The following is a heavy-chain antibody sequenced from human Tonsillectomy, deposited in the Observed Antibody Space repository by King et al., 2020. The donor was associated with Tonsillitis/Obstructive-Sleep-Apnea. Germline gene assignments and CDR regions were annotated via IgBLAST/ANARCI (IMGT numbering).Heavy chain of an antibody. J-gene: IGHJ6*03. D-gene: IGHD1/OR15-1a*01. CDR1: GFTFSDYY. CDR3: AANKYYYYMDV. CDR2: ISSSSSFT. V-gene: IGHV3-11*05. Sequence: VQLVESGGGLVKPGGSLRLSCAASGFTFSDYYMSWIRQAPGKGLEWVSYISSSSSFTDYADSVKGRFTISRDNAKNSLYLQINSLRAEDTAVYYCAANKYYYYMDVWGKGTTVTVSS.